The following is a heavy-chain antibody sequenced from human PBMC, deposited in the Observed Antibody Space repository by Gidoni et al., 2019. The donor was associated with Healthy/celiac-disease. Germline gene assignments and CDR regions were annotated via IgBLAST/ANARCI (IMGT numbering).Heavy chain of an antibody. Sequence: QLQLQESGPGLVKPSETLSLTCTVSGGSIRSSSYYWGWIRQPPGKGLEWIGSIYYSGSTYYNPSLKSRVTISVDTSKNQFSLKLSSVTAADTAVYYCARQDFWSGYYPNWFDPWGQGTLVTVSS. CDR3: ARQDFWSGYYPNWFDP. J-gene: IGHJ5*02. CDR2: IYYSGST. CDR1: GGSIRSSSYY. D-gene: IGHD3-3*01. V-gene: IGHV4-39*01.